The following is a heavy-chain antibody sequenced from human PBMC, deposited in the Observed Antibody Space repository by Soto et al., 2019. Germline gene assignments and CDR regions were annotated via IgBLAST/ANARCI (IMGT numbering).Heavy chain of an antibody. V-gene: IGHV1-46*01. CDR1: VYTFTSYY. CDR3: ARGEVVAATSYCDF. J-gene: IGHJ4*02. D-gene: IGHD2-15*01. Sequence: ASVKLSCKASVYTFTSYYIHWVRQAPGQGLEWLGLITTSGGHAYYAPDFQGRVALTRDTSTSTVYMDLTSLTSEDTAVYYCARGEVVAATSYCDFWGQGTLVTVSS. CDR2: ITTSGGHA.